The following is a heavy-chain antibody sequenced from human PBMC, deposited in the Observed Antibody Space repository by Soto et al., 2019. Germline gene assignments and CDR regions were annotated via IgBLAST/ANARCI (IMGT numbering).Heavy chain of an antibody. Sequence: GGSLRLSCAVSGFTFSTYAMHWGRHGPGKGLEGVAVVSYDGSSEYYSESVKGRFTISRDKSKNTLYLQMNSLRGEDTGVYYCARDGEPMQFRTGTTSYHGMDVWGQGTTVTVSS. V-gene: IGHV3-30-3*01. D-gene: IGHD1-1*01. CDR2: VSYDGSSE. J-gene: IGHJ6*02. CDR3: ARDGEPMQFRTGTTSYHGMDV. CDR1: GFTFSTYA.